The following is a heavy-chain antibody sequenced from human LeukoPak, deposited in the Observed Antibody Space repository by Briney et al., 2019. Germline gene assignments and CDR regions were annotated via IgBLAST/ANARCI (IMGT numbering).Heavy chain of an antibody. CDR1: GGSVSSGSYY. CDR2: IYYSGST. Sequence: PSETLSLTCTVSGGSVSSGSYYWSWIRQPPGKGLEWIGYIYYSGSTYYNPSLKSRVTISVDTSKNQFSLKLSSVTAADTAVYYCARDRIVVVPAGEYNWFDPWGQGTLVTVSS. D-gene: IGHD2-2*01. V-gene: IGHV4-31*03. CDR3: ARDRIVVVPAGEYNWFDP. J-gene: IGHJ5*02.